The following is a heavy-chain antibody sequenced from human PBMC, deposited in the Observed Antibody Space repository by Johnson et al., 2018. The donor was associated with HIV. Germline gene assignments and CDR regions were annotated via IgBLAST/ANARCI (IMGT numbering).Heavy chain of an antibody. CDR1: GFSFSSYA. V-gene: IGHV3-30*04. J-gene: IGHJ3*02. D-gene: IGHD2-8*02. CDR3: AREREMSRRLKIGLVVYAIAEWTNDGFDI. Sequence: QVQLVESGGGVVQPGRSLRLSCAASGFSFSSYAMHWVRQAPGKGLEWVTVISYDGGLKYYADFVNGRFTISRDNSKNTLYLQMNSLRAEDTAVYYYAREREMSRRLKIGLVVYAIAEWTNDGFDIWGQGTMVTVSS. CDR2: ISYDGGLK.